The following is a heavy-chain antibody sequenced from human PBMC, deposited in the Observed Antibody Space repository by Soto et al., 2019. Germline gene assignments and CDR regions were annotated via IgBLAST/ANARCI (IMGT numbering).Heavy chain of an antibody. J-gene: IGHJ5*02. D-gene: IGHD6-19*01. CDR3: AKSGYSSGWYPLFRFDP. CDR1: GYTFTSYG. Sequence: GASVKVSCKASGYTFTSYGISWVRQAPGQGLERMGWISAYNGNTNYAQKLQGRVTMTTDTSTSTAYMELRSLRSDDTAVYYCAKSGYSSGWYPLFRFDPWGQGTLVTVSS. CDR2: ISAYNGNT. V-gene: IGHV1-18*01.